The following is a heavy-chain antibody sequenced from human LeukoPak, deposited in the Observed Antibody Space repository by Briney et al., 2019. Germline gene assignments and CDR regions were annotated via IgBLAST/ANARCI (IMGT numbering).Heavy chain of an antibody. Sequence: GGSLRLSCAASGFTFSSYAMSWVRQAPGKGLEWVSAISGSGGSTYYADSVKGRFTISRDNSKNTRYLQMNSLRAEDTAVYYCAKEPPIAVAGPDAFDIWGQGTMVTVSS. CDR2: ISGSGGST. J-gene: IGHJ3*02. D-gene: IGHD6-19*01. CDR3: AKEPPIAVAGPDAFDI. CDR1: GFTFSSYA. V-gene: IGHV3-23*01.